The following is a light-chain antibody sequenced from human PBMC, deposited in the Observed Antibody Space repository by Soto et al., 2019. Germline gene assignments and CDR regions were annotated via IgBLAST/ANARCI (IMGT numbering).Light chain of an antibody. V-gene: IGKV1-12*01. J-gene: IGKJ4*01. CDR1: QGINNW. CDR3: KQSSAFPLT. CDR2: AVS. Sequence: QMTQSPSSVSASVGDRVTITCRASQGINNWLAWYPQKPGKAPELLIYAVSYLQSGVPSRFSGSGSGTDFTLTISSLQPEDFATYFCKQSSAFPLTVGGGTKVDIK.